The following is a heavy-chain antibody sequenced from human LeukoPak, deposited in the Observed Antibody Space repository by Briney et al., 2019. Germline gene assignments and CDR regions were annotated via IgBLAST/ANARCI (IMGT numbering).Heavy chain of an antibody. D-gene: IGHD3-22*01. Sequence: PGGSLRLSCAASGFTFSSYAMSWVRQAPGKGLEWVSAISGSGGSTYYADSVKGRLTISRDNSKNTLYLQMNSLRAEDTAVYYCAKEGPRPTVSYNGMDVWGQGTTVTVSS. CDR3: AKEGPRPTVSYNGMDV. CDR2: ISGSGGST. J-gene: IGHJ6*02. CDR1: GFTFSSYA. V-gene: IGHV3-23*01.